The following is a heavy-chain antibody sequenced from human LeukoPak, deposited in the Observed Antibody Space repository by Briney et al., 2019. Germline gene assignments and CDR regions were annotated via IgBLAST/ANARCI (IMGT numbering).Heavy chain of an antibody. CDR1: GGSISSSSYY. D-gene: IGHD3-3*01. CDR3: ARHDPNYDFWSGYYLPGNWFDP. Sequence: SETLSLTRTVSGGSISSSSYYWGWIRQPPGKGLEWIGSIYYSGSTYYNPSLKSRVTISVDTSKNQFSLKLSSVTAADTAVYYCARHDPNYDFWSGYYLPGNWFDPWGQGTLVTVSP. V-gene: IGHV4-39*01. J-gene: IGHJ5*02. CDR2: IYYSGST.